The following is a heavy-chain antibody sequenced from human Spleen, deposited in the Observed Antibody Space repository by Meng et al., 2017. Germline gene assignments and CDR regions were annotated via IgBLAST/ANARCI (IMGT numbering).Heavy chain of an antibody. V-gene: IGHV4-59*01. CDR1: GGSISSYY. J-gene: IGHJ6*02. CDR2: IYYSGST. Sequence: GSLRLSCTVSGGSISSYYWSWIRQPPGKGLEWIGYIYYSGSTNYNPSLKSRVTNSGDTSKNQFSLNLSSVTAADTAVYYCARVAGDSPYYGLDVWGRGSTVTVSS. CDR3: ARVAGDSPYYGLDV. D-gene: IGHD6-19*01.